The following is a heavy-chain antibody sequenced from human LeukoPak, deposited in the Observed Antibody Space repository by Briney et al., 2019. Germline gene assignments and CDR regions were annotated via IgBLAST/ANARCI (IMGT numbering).Heavy chain of an antibody. D-gene: IGHD3-10*01. CDR2: FDPEDGET. J-gene: IGHJ2*01. CDR1: GYTLTELS. Sequence: GASVKVSCKVSGYTLTELSMHWVRQAPGKGLEWMGGFDPEDGETIYAQKFQGRVTMTEDTSTDTAYMELSSLRSEDTAVYYCATSQRFGGEWYFDLWGRGTLVTVSS. CDR3: ATSQRFGGEWYFDL. V-gene: IGHV1-24*01.